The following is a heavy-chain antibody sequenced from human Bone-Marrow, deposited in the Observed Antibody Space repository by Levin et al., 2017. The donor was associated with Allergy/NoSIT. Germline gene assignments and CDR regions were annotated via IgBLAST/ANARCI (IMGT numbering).Heavy chain of an antibody. V-gene: IGHV3-30*18. J-gene: IGHJ4*02. CDR1: GFTFSNYG. Sequence: GESLKISCAASGFTFSNYGMQWVRQTPGKGLEWVAVIAHDGSLSYHADSVQGRFTISRDSSKNTLYLQMDSLRPEDTAVYYCAKETTVRTATTLDHWGQGTLVTVSS. D-gene: IGHD4-17*01. CDR3: AKETTVRTATTLDH. CDR2: IAHDGSLS.